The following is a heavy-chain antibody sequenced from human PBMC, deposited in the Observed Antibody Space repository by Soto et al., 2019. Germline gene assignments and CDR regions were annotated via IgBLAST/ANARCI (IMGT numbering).Heavy chain of an antibody. CDR2: ISTYNGNT. Sequence: VKVSFKASRYTFTRHVSNGRRQSPGQGLEWMGWISTYNGNTHYAQNLQGRVSMTTDTSTTTAYMELNSLRVDDTAVYYCARTGDGHHDFLDYWGQGALVTVSS. D-gene: IGHD1-1*01. CDR1: RYTFTRHV. V-gene: IGHV1-18*04. J-gene: IGHJ4*02. CDR3: ARTGDGHHDFLDY.